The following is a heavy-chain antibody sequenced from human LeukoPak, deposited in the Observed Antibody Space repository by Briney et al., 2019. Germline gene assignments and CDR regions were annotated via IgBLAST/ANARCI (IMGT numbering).Heavy chain of an antibody. D-gene: IGHD2-15*01. Sequence: SETLSLICTVSGGSMSSGSYSWSWIRQPPGKGLEWIGYIYHSGSTYYNPSLKSRVTISVDRSKKQFSLKLSSVTAADTAVYYCARDPGSPRGYFDLWGRGTLVTVSS. CDR2: IYHSGST. V-gene: IGHV4-30-2*01. CDR3: ARDPGSPRGYFDL. J-gene: IGHJ2*01. CDR1: GGSMSSGSYS.